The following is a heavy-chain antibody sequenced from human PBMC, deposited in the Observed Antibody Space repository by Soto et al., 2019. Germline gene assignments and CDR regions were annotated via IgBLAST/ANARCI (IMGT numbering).Heavy chain of an antibody. J-gene: IGHJ4*02. D-gene: IGHD6-13*01. CDR3: ARVAVGSYYFDY. V-gene: IGHV3-74*01. CDR1: GFTFSSYW. CDR2: VNPDGSET. Sequence: EVQLVESGGGLVQPGGSLRLSCAASGFTFSSYWMHWVRQAPGKGLVWVSRVNPDGSETSYADSVKGRITITRDNAKNTLYLQMNSLRAEDTAVYYCARVAVGSYYFDYWGQGTLLTVSS.